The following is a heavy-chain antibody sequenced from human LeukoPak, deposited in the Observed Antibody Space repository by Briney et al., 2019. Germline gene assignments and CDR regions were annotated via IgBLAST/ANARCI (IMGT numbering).Heavy chain of an antibody. Sequence: PSETLSLTCTASGGSISSYYWSWIRQPPGKGLEWIGHIYYSGSTNYNAPPKSRVTISVDTSKTQFSLKLSSVTAADTAVYYCARHGRGRIAAAGSVGWFDPWGQGTLVTVSS. D-gene: IGHD6-13*01. J-gene: IGHJ5*02. CDR2: IYYSGST. CDR3: ARHGRGRIAAAGSVGWFDP. V-gene: IGHV4-59*08. CDR1: GGSISSYY.